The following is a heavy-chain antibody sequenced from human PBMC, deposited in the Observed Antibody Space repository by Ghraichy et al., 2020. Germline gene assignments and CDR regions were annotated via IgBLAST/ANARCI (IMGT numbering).Heavy chain of an antibody. CDR2: ISGSGGST. V-gene: IGHV3-23*01. J-gene: IGHJ4*02. Sequence: GGSLRLSCAASGFTFSSYAMSWVRQAPGKGLEWVSAISGSGGSTYYADSVKGRFTISRDNSKNTLYLQMNSLRAEDTAVYYCAKDHYYDSSGYYRAAAFDYWGQGTLVTVSS. D-gene: IGHD3-22*01. CDR1: GFTFSSYA. CDR3: AKDHYYDSSGYYRAAAFDY.